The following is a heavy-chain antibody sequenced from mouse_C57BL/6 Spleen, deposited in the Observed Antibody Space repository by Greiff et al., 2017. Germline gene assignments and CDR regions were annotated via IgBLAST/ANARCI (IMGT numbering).Heavy chain of an antibody. Sequence: EVQLVESGGGLVKPGGSLKLSCAASGFTFSDYGMHWVRQAPEKGLEWVAYISSGSSTIYYADTVKGRFTISRDNAKNTLFLQMTSLRSEDTAMYYCARMVTTQYHYAMDYWGQGTSVTVSS. V-gene: IGHV5-17*01. CDR1: GFTFSDYG. J-gene: IGHJ4*01. CDR2: ISSGSSTI. CDR3: ARMVTTQYHYAMDY. D-gene: IGHD2-2*01.